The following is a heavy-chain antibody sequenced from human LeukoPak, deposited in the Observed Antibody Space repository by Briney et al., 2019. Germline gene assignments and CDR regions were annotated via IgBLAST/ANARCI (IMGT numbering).Heavy chain of an antibody. D-gene: IGHD4-11*01. CDR1: GFTFSSYG. J-gene: IGHJ5*02. V-gene: IGHV3-33*01. Sequence: GGSLRLSCAASGFTFSSYGMHWVRQAPGKGLEWVAVIWYDGSNKYYADSVKVRFTISRDNSKNTLYLQMNSLRAEDTAVYYCASRATVTTDRFWFDPWGQGTLVTVSS. CDR3: ASRATVTTDRFWFDP. CDR2: IWYDGSNK.